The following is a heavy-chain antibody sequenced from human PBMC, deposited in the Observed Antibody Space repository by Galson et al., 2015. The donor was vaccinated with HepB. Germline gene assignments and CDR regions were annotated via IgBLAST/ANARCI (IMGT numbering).Heavy chain of an antibody. D-gene: IGHD5-12*01. Sequence: SETLSLTCTVSGDSISSHYWSWIRQPPGKGLEWIGYIYYSGSTSTNYNPSLKSRVTISVDTSKNHFSLKLSSVTAADTAVYYCARWGHISGSHPFDYWGQGTLVTVSS. CDR3: ARWGHISGSHPFDY. CDR1: GDSISSHY. CDR2: IYYSGSTST. J-gene: IGHJ4*02. V-gene: IGHV4-59*11.